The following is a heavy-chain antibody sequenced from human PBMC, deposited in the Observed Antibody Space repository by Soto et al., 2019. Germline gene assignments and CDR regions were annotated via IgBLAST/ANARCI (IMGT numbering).Heavy chain of an antibody. V-gene: IGHV4-34*01. D-gene: IGHD3-3*01. J-gene: IGHJ2*01. Sequence: QEWIVENNHSGRTNYNPSLKSRVTISVDTSKNQFSLNLSSVTAADTAVYYCFFFRAEDGIRDIRSVSAFLLNRSSDL. CDR3: FFFRAEDGIRDIRSVSAFLLNRSSDL. CDR2: NNHSGRT.